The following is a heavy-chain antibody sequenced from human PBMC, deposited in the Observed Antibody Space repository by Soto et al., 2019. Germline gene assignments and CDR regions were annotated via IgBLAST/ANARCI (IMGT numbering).Heavy chain of an antibody. J-gene: IGHJ6*02. V-gene: IGHV1-18*04. D-gene: IGHD2-2*01. CDR2: ISAYNGNT. Sequence: SVKVSFKPSRYTFTSYGISWVRQAPGQGLEWMGWISAYNGNTNYAQKLQGRVTMTTDTSTSTAYMELRSLRSDDTAVYYCARIVVVPAAAPEGGNYYYYGMDVWGQGTTVTVSS. CDR3: ARIVVVPAAAPEGGNYYYYGMDV. CDR1: RYTFTSYG.